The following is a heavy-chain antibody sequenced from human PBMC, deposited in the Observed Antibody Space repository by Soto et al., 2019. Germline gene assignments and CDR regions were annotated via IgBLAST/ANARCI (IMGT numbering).Heavy chain of an antibody. V-gene: IGHV1-69*01. J-gene: IGHJ6*02. CDR1: GGTFSSYA. D-gene: IGHD5-12*01. CDR3: ARVGSTIGYYYYYGMDV. CDR2: IIPLFGTA. Sequence: QVQLVQSGAEVTKPGSSVKVSCKASGGTFSSYAISWVRQAPGQGLEWMGGIIPLFGTANYAQKFQCRVTITADESTSTAYMELSSLRSEDTAVYDCARVGSTIGYYYYYGMDVWGQGTTVTVSS.